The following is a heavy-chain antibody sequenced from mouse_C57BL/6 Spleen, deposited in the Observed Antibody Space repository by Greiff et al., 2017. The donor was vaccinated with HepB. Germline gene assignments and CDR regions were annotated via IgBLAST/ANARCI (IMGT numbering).Heavy chain of an antibody. CDR3: AIHEKNGRATLRGYAMDY. J-gene: IGHJ4*01. CDR2: FYPGSGSI. V-gene: IGHV1-62-2*01. CDR1: GYTFTEYT. D-gene: IGHD1-1*01. Sequence: VQLQQSGAELVKPGASVKLSCKASGYTFTEYTIHWVKQRSGQGLEWIGWFYPGSGSIKYNEKFKDKATLTADKSSSTVYMELSRLTSEDSAVYFCAIHEKNGRATLRGYAMDYWGQGTSVTVSS.